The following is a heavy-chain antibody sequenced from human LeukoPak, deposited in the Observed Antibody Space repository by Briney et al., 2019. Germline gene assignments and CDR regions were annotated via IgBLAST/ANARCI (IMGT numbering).Heavy chain of an antibody. J-gene: IGHJ4*02. D-gene: IGHD1-26*01. CDR2: ISYDGSNK. CDR1: GFTLSSYA. Sequence: GGSLRLSCAASGFTLSSYAMHWVRQAPGKGLEWVAVISYDGSNKYYADSVKGRFTISRDNSKNTLYLQMNSLRAEDTAVYYCASTEKGIVGAEIDYWGQGTLVTVSS. CDR3: ASTEKGIVGAEIDY. V-gene: IGHV3-30-3*01.